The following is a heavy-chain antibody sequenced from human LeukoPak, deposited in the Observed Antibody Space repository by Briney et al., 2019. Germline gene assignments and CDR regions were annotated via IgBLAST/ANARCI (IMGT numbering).Heavy chain of an antibody. Sequence: SETLSLTCTVSGGSISSSSYYWGWIRQPPGKGLEWIGSIYYSGSTNYNPSLKSRVTISVDTSKNQFSLKLSSVTAADTAVYYCARAGSYRGLDYWGQGTLVTVSS. CDR2: IYYSGST. V-gene: IGHV4-39*07. J-gene: IGHJ4*02. D-gene: IGHD5-12*01. CDR1: GGSISSSSYY. CDR3: ARAGSYRGLDY.